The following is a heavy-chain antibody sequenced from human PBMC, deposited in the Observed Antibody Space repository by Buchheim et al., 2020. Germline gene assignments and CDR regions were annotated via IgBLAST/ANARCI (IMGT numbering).Heavy chain of an antibody. CDR3: ATRGVASGIHEIDY. V-gene: IGHV3-23*01. D-gene: IGHD3-10*01. Sequence: EVRLLESGGTLVQPGGSLRLSCAASGFVFSDYAMNWVRQAPGKGLQLVSIVSGSGASTEYADSVTGRFIISRDNQKNTLYLQMNNLRDEDTAIYYCATRGVASGIHEIDYWGQGTL. CDR2: VSGSGAST. CDR1: GFVFSDYA. J-gene: IGHJ4*02.